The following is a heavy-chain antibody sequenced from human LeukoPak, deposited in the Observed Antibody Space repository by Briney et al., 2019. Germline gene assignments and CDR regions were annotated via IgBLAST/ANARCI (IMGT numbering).Heavy chain of an antibody. D-gene: IGHD1-26*01. V-gene: IGHV4-59*01. CDR1: GGSISSYY. Sequence: SETLSLTCTVSGGSISSYYWSWIRQPPGKGLEWIGYMYYSGSTNYNPSLKSRVAISVDTSKNQFSLKLSSVTAADTAVYYCASLYSGSYDTGSFDYFNYWGQGTLVTVSS. J-gene: IGHJ4*02. CDR3: ASLYSGSYDTGSFDYFNY. CDR2: MYYSGST.